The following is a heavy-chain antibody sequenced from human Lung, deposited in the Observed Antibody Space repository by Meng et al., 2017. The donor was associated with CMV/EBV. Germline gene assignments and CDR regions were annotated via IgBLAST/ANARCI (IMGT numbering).Heavy chain of an antibody. D-gene: IGHD3-3*01. CDR3: ARDSITIFGVVTKNDYYYYGMDV. Sequence: SXXVSCKASGCTFSSYAISWVRQAPGQGLEWMGGIIPILGIANYAQKFQGRVTITADKSTSTAYMELSSLRSEDTAVYYCARDSITIFGVVTKNDYYYYGMDVWGQGXTVTVSS. CDR2: IIPILGIA. J-gene: IGHJ6*02. CDR1: GCTFSSYA. V-gene: IGHV1-69*10.